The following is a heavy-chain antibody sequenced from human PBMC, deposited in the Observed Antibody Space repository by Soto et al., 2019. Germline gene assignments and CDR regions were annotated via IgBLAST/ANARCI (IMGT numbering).Heavy chain of an antibody. Sequence: QVQLQESGPGLVKPSETLSLTCTVSGGSMSRYYWSWIRQPPGKGLEWIGYSYYSRKTNYNPSLTSRVTISVDTSKNQLSLKLSSVTVADTAVYYCTREEDYWGQGTLVTVSS. J-gene: IGHJ4*02. CDR3: TREEDY. CDR2: SYYSRKT. V-gene: IGHV4-59*13. CDR1: GGSMSRYY.